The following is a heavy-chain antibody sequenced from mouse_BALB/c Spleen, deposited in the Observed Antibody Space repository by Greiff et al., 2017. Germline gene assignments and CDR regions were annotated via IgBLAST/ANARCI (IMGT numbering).Heavy chain of an antibody. CDR2: INPSSGYT. CDR3: ARWYYYGSSHYWYFDV. J-gene: IGHJ1*01. CDR1: GYTFTSYT. D-gene: IGHD1-1*01. V-gene: IGHV1-4*02. Sequence: QVQLKQSAAELARPGASVKMSCKASGYTFTSYTMHWVKQRPGQGLEWIGYINPSSGYTEYNQKFKDKTTLTADKSSSTAYMQLSSLTSEDSAVYYCARWYYYGSSHYWYFDVWGAGTTVTVSS.